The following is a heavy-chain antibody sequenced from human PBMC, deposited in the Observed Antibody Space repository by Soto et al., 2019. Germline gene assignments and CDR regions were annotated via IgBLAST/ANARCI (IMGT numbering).Heavy chain of an antibody. D-gene: IGHD2-2*01. CDR3: ARDPGPRAAAIRGLGWFDP. Sequence: GGSLRLSCAASGFTFSGYWMAWVRQAPGKGLEWVASIKQDESVKFYVDSVKGRFTISRDNAKKTVYLQMNGLRAEDTAVYYCARDPGPRAAAIRGLGWFDPWGQGTLVTVSS. CDR1: GFTFSGYW. V-gene: IGHV3-7*03. CDR2: IKQDESVK. J-gene: IGHJ5*02.